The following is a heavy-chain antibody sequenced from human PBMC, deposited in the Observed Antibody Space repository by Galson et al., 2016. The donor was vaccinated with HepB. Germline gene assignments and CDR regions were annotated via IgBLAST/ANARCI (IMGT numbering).Heavy chain of an antibody. Sequence: SLRLSCAASGFTFSSYAMHWVRQAPGKGLEWVAVISYDGNNKYYADSVKGRFTISRDNSKNTLYLQMNSLRAEDTAVYYCAREVVPAANGYYYYCGMDVWGQGTTVTVSS. V-gene: IGHV3-30-3*01. D-gene: IGHD2-2*01. CDR2: ISYDGNNK. CDR3: AREVVPAANGYYYYCGMDV. J-gene: IGHJ6*02. CDR1: GFTFSSYA.